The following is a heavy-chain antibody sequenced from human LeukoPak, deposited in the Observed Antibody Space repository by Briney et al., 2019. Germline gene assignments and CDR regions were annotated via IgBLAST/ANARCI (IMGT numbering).Heavy chain of an antibody. D-gene: IGHD3-22*01. CDR2: ISDSGGRI. V-gene: IGHV3-23*01. CDR3: AKRGVVIRVILVGFHKEAYYFDS. CDR1: GITLSNYG. Sequence: HPGGSLRLSCAVSGITLSNYGMSWVRQAPGKGLEWVAGISDSGGRINYADSVKGRFTISRDNPKNTLYLQMNSLRAEDTAVYFCAKRGVVIRVILVGFHKEAYYFDSWGQGALVTVSS. J-gene: IGHJ4*02.